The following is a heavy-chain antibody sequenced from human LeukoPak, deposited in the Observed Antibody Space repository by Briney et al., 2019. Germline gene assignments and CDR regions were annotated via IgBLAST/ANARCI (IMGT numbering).Heavy chain of an antibody. CDR1: GGSISSGGYY. V-gene: IGHV4-31*03. Sequence: SETLSLTCTVSGGSISSGGYYWSWIRQHPGKGLEWIGYIYYSGSTYYNPSLKSRVTISVDTSKNQFSLKLSPVTAADTAVYYCAREEGYGGSRVDYWGQGTLVTVSS. D-gene: IGHD4-23*01. J-gene: IGHJ4*02. CDR2: IYYSGST. CDR3: AREEGYGGSRVDY.